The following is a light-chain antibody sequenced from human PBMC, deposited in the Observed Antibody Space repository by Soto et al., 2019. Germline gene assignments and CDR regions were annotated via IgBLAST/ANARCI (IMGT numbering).Light chain of an antibody. Sequence: DIQMTQSPSSLSASVGDRVTITCQASQDISNSLNWYQQKSGKAPKLLIYDASSLEAGVPPRFSGSGSGTEFILTISSLQPDDFATYYCQQYNSYSYTFGQGTKVDIK. CDR2: DAS. CDR1: QDISNS. J-gene: IGKJ2*01. CDR3: QQYNSYSYT. V-gene: IGKV1-33*01.